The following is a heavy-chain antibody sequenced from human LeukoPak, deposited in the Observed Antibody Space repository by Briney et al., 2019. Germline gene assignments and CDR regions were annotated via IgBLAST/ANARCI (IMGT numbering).Heavy chain of an antibody. V-gene: IGHV4-34*01. J-gene: IGHJ4*02. D-gene: IGHD3-10*01. CDR1: GGPLRGYY. CDR2: INHSGST. CDR3: ARVMVRGVIISTYYFDY. Sequence: PSKTLSLTCAVYGGPLRGYYWSWIRQPPAKGLEWIGEINHSGSTNYNPSSKSRVTISVDTSKNQFSLKLSSVTAADTAVYYCARVMVRGVIISTYYFDYWGQGTLVTVSS.